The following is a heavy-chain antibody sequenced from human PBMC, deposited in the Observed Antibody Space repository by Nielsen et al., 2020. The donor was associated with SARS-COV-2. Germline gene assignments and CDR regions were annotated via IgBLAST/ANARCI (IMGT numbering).Heavy chain of an antibody. Sequence: ASVKVSCKASGYTFTSYGISWVRQAPGQGLEWMGWISAYNGNTNYAQKLQGSVTMTTDTSTGTAYMELRSLRSDDTAVYYCARVVRGVIPYYYYYMDVWGKGTTVTVSS. D-gene: IGHD3-10*01. CDR1: GYTFTSYG. J-gene: IGHJ6*03. CDR2: ISAYNGNT. CDR3: ARVVRGVIPYYYYYMDV. V-gene: IGHV1-18*04.